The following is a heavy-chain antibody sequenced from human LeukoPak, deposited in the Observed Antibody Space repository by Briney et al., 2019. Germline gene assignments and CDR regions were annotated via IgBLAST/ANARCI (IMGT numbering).Heavy chain of an antibody. CDR3: ASGYCSGGSCPWPDYYYYYGMDV. V-gene: IGHV1-69*13. J-gene: IGHJ6*02. Sequence: ASVKVSCKASGGTFSSYAISWVRQAPGQGLEWMGGIIPIFGTANYAQKFQGRVTITADESTSTAYMELSSLRSEDTAVYYCASGYCSGGSCPWPDYYYYYGMDVWGQGTTVTVSS. CDR2: IIPIFGTA. D-gene: IGHD2-15*01. CDR1: GGTFSSYA.